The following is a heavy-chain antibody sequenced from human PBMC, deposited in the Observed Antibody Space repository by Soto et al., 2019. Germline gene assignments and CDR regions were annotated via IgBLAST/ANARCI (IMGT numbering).Heavy chain of an antibody. CDR2: ISAYNGNT. D-gene: IGHD6-19*01. Sequence: QVQLVQSGAEVKKPGASVKVSCKASGYTFTSYGISWVRQAPGQGLEWMGWISAYNGNTNYAQKLQGRVTMTTDTYTSIDYMELRSLRSDDTAVYYCARAWIAVAGPYYFDYWGQGTLVTVSS. V-gene: IGHV1-18*04. CDR3: ARAWIAVAGPYYFDY. CDR1: GYTFTSYG. J-gene: IGHJ4*02.